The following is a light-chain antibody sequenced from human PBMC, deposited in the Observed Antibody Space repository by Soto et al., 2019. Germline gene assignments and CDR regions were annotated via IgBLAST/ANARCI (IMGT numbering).Light chain of an antibody. CDR3: QQYSSYSGT. J-gene: IGKJ1*01. CDR2: DAS. Sequence: DIQMTQSPATLSGSVGGRVTITCRASQSIGEWLAWYQQKAGKAPKLLIYDASTLERGVPSRFSGSGSGTEFTLTFNSLQPDDFATYYCQQYSSYSGTFGRGTKVDIK. CDR1: QSIGEW. V-gene: IGKV1-5*01.